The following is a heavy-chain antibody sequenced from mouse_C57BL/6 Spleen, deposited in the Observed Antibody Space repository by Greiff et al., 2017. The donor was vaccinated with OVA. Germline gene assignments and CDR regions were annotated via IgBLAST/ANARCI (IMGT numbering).Heavy chain of an antibody. J-gene: IGHJ1*03. CDR3: ARGDTTVVPHWYFDV. CDR1: GYTFTDYY. Sequence: QVHVKQSGPELVKPGASVKISCKASGYTFTDYYINWVKQRPGQGLEWIGWIYPGSGNTKYNEKFKGKATLTVDTSSSTAYMQLSSLTSEDSAVYFCARGDTTVVPHWYFDVWGTGTTVTVSS. CDR2: IYPGSGNT. D-gene: IGHD1-1*01. V-gene: IGHV1-84*01.